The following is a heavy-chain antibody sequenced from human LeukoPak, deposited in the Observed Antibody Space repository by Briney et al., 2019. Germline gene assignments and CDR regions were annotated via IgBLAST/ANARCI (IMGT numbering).Heavy chain of an antibody. CDR1: GGSISSGSYY. V-gene: IGHV4-61*02. CDR3: ARVFLIGGWYQNEAVFDY. CDR2: IYTSGST. J-gene: IGHJ4*02. Sequence: PSETLSLTCTVSGGSISSGSYYWSWIRQPAGKGLEWIGRIYTSGSTNYNPSLKSRVTISVDTSKNQFSLKLSSVTAADTAVYYCARVFLIGGWYQNEAVFDYWGQGTLVTVSS. D-gene: IGHD6-19*01.